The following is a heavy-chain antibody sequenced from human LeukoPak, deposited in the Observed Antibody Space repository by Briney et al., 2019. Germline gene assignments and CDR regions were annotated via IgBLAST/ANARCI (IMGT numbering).Heavy chain of an antibody. CDR1: GFNFIDYT. J-gene: IGHJ3*02. CDR3: ARKRRRDRVDAFDI. V-gene: IGHV3-21*01. Sequence: PGGSLRLSCAASGFNFIDYTMNWVRQAPGKGLEWVSSITSTGRYIFYADSLKGRFTISRDNAKNSLYLQMNSLRAEDTAVYYCARKRRRDRVDAFDIWGQGTMVTVSS. D-gene: IGHD1-1*01. CDR2: ITSTGRYI.